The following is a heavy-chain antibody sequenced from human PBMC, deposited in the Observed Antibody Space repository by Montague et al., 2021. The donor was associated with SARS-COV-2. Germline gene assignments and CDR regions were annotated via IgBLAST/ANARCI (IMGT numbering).Heavy chain of an antibody. D-gene: IGHD5-12*01. CDR1: GFTLSNNA. CDR3: VKTGYRGYDPRGHFDY. Sequence: SLRLSCAASGFTLSNNAMNWVRQAPGKGLEWVASISGSGTSTFYADSVRGRFTVSRDMSKNTVVLQMNSLKGGDTAIYYCVKTGYRGYDPRGHFDYWGQGSLVTVSS. V-gene: IGHV3-23*01. J-gene: IGHJ4*02. CDR2: ISGSGTST.